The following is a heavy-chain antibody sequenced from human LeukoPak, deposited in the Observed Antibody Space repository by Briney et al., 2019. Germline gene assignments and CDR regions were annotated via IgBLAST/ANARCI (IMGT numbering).Heavy chain of an antibody. CDR1: GFTFNTYG. J-gene: IGHJ4*02. CDR2: ISYDGSNK. V-gene: IGHV3-30*18. CDR3: AKDIYCSSTSCYPD. D-gene: IGHD2-2*01. Sequence: SGGSLRLSCVASGFTFNTYGMHWVRQAPGKGLEWVAVISYDGSNKYYADSVKGRFTISRDNSKNTLYLQMNSLRAEDTAVYYCAKDIYCSSTSCYPDWGQGTLVTVSS.